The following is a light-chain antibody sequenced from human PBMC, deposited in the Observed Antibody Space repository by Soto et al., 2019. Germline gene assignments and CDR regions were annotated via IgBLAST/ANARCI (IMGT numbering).Light chain of an antibody. CDR2: LNSDGSH. V-gene: IGLV4-69*01. CDR1: SGHSNYA. J-gene: IGLJ2*01. CDR3: QTWGTGLYVV. Sequence: QPVLTQSPSASASLGASVKLTCTLSSGHSNYAIAWHQQQPEKGPRYLMKLNSDGSHSKGDGIPDRFSGSSSGAERYLTISSLQSEDEADYYCQTWGTGLYVVFGGGTKLT.